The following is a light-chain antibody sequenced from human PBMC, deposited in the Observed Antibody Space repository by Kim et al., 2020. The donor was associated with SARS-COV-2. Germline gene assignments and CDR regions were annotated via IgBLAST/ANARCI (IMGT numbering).Light chain of an antibody. Sequence: DILLTQSPATLSLSPGERATLSCRASQSVSDYLAWYQQKRGQAPKLLIYDASNRATGIPARFSGSGSGTGFTLTISSLEPEDSAIYYCHQRYRWPITFGQGTRLEIK. CDR1: QSVSDY. V-gene: IGKV3-11*01. J-gene: IGKJ5*01. CDR2: DAS. CDR3: HQRYRWPIT.